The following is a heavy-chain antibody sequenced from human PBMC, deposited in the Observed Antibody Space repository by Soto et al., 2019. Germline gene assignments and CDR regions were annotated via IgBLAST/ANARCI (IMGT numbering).Heavy chain of an antibody. V-gene: IGHV3-23*01. CDR1: GLTSSSSG. CDR3: AKVFYYYDSSGYYYFDY. Sequence: GGSRRRSCTAAGLTSSSSGVSWVRQAPGKVPEWISSISGSGTTIYYADSVKGRFTISRDNSKNTLYLQMSSLRAEDTAVYYCAKVFYYYDSSGYYYFDYWGQGTLVTFS. D-gene: IGHD3-22*01. J-gene: IGHJ4*02. CDR2: ISGSGTTI.